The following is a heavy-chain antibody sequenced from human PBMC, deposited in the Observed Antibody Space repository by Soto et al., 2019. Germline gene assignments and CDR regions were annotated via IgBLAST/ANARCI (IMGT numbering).Heavy chain of an antibody. D-gene: IGHD6-19*01. Sequence: SETLSLTCTVSGGSISSYYWSWIRQPPGKGLEWIGYIYYSGSTNYNPSLKSRVTISVDTSKNQFSLKLSSVTAAETAVYYCEREGSAVAFFDYWGQGTLVTVSS. CDR3: EREGSAVAFFDY. CDR1: GGSISSYY. J-gene: IGHJ4*02. CDR2: IYYSGST. V-gene: IGHV4-59*01.